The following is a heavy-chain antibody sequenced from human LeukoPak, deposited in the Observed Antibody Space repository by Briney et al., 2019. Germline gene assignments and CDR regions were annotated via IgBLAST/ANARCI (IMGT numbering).Heavy chain of an antibody. CDR3: ATMPSIAATSRGRFVY. J-gene: IGHJ4*02. V-gene: IGHV3-23*01. CDR1: GFTFTSFA. D-gene: IGHD6-13*01. Sequence: PGGSLRLSCAASGFTFTSFAMSWVRQAPGHGLEWISAMSGSGATTYYADSVKGRVTISRDISKNTLCLQMNSLRAEDTAVYYCATMPSIAATSRGRFVYWGQGTLVTVSS. CDR2: MSGSGATT.